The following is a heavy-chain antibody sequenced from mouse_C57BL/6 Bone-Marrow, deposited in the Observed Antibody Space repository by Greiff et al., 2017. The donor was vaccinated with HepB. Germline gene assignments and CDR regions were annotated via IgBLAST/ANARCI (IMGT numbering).Heavy chain of an antibody. CDR1: GFSFNTYA. CDR3: VRRRDYGSSYGYFDV. CDR2: IRSKSNNYAT. V-gene: IGHV10-1*01. J-gene: IGHJ1*03. Sequence: EVQVVESGGGLVQPKGSLKLSCAASGFSFNTYAMNWVRQAPGKGLEWVARIRSKSNNYATYYADSVKDRFTISRDDSESMLYLQMNNLKTEDTAMYYCVRRRDYGSSYGYFDVWGTGTTVTVSS. D-gene: IGHD1-1*01.